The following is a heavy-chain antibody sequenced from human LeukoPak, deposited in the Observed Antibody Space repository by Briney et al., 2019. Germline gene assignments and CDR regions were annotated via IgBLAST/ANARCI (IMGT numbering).Heavy chain of an antibody. CDR1: GYTFTGFG. V-gene: IGHV1-18*01. J-gene: IGHJ4*02. CDR3: ARDGTSTDDY. Sequence: GASVKVSCKASGYTFTGFGINWVRQVPGQGLEWMGWISGYNDNTHYAKKFQGRVTLTTDTPTSTAYMELRSLRSDDTAVYYCARDGTSTDDYWGQGTLVTVSS. CDR2: ISGYNDNT. D-gene: IGHD1-7*01.